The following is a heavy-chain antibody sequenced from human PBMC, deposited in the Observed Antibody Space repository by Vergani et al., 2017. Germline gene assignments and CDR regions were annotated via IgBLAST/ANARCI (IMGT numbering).Heavy chain of an antibody. V-gene: IGHV3-23*01. CDR2: ISSDGGST. D-gene: IGHD3-22*01. Sequence: EVQLLESGGGLVQPGGSLRLSCAASGFTFSTYAMTWVRQAPGKGLEWVSTISSDGGSTYYADSVKGRFTISRDNSKNTLSLQMNSLTAEDTAIYYCAGPQGTSAYYGGGFDYWGQGILVTVSS. CDR3: AGPQGTSAYYGGGFDY. J-gene: IGHJ4*02. CDR1: GFTFSTYA.